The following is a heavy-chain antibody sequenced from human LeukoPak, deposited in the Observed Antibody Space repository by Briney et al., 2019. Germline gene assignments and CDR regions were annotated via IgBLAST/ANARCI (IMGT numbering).Heavy chain of an antibody. J-gene: IGHJ4*02. D-gene: IGHD5-12*01. CDR2: ISWNSGSI. Sequence: GRSLRLPCAASGFTFDDYAMHWVRQAPGKGLEWVSGISWNSGSIGYADSVKGRFTISRDNAKNSLYLQMNSLRAEDMALYYCAKDKGYSGYATFFDYWGQGTLVTVSS. CDR1: GFTFDDYA. CDR3: AKDKGYSGYATFFDY. V-gene: IGHV3-9*03.